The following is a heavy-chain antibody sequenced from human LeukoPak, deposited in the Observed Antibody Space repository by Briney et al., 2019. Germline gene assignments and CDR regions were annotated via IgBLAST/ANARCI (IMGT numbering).Heavy chain of an antibody. CDR2: IKQDGSEK. CDR3: ARDLLGYNYYYMDV. Sequence: GGSLRLSCAASGFTLSSYWMNWVRQAPGKGLEWVANIKQDGSEKYYVDSVKGRFTISRDNGKNSLYLQMNSLRAEDTAVYYCARDLLGYNYYYMDVWGKGTTVTVSS. J-gene: IGHJ6*03. D-gene: IGHD3-16*02. V-gene: IGHV3-7*01. CDR1: GFTLSSYW.